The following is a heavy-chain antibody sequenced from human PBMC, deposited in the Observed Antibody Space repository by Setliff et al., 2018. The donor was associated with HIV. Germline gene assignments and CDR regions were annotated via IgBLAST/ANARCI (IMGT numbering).Heavy chain of an antibody. CDR3: TRTNPLAAPPFDF. J-gene: IGHJ4*02. Sequence: SETLSLTCTVSGFIIGDGHYWAWIRQPPGKGREWIGSIYATGSTFYNPSLKSRVTISIDTSRNQFSLKLSSVTAADTAVYYCTRTNPLAAPPFDFWGQGTLVTVSS. D-gene: IGHD6-13*01. CDR1: GFIIGDGHY. CDR2: IYATGST. V-gene: IGHV4-38-2*02.